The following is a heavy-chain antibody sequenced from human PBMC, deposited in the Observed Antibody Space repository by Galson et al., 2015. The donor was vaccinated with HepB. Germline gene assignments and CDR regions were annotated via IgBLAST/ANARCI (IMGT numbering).Heavy chain of an antibody. Sequence: SLRLSCATSGFTFSTYWMHWVRQAPGKGLEWVSVIYVAGSTYYADSVKDRFTISRDNSRNTLYLQMNSLRAEDTAVYYCARGTNSGWYGEYWGQGTLVTVSS. CDR1: GFTFSTYW. CDR2: IYVAGST. CDR3: ARGTNSGWYGEY. D-gene: IGHD6-19*01. J-gene: IGHJ4*02. V-gene: IGHV3-53*01.